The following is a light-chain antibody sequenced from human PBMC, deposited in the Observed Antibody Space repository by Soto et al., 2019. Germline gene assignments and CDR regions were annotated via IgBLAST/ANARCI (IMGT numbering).Light chain of an antibody. V-gene: IGLV1-40*01. Sequence: QSVLTQPPSVSGPPGQRVTISCTGGNSNIGAGYDVHGYQQRPGTAPKLLIFGNINRPSGVPDRFSGSKSGTSAALAITGLQAEDEGDDNWESYDSTLSARYVFGTGTKVNVL. CDR2: GNI. CDR1: NSNIGAGYD. CDR3: ESYDSTLSARYV. J-gene: IGLJ1*01.